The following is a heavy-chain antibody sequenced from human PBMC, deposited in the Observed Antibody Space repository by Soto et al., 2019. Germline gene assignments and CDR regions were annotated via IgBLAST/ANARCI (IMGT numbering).Heavy chain of an antibody. CDR3: ARLAKVLLVYLAPAGLED. CDR1: GYSFTSYW. J-gene: IGHJ4*02. D-gene: IGHD6-13*01. Sequence: GESLKISCKGSGYSFTSYWISWVRQMPGKGLEWMGRIDPSDSYTNYSPSFQGHVTISADKSISTAYLQWSSLKASDTAMYYCARLAKVLLVYLAPAGLEDCGQGTLLTGS. CDR2: IDPSDSYT. V-gene: IGHV5-10-1*01.